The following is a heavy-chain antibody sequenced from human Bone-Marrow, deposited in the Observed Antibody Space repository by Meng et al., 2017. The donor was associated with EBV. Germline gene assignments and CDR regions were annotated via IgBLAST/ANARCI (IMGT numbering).Heavy chain of an antibody. V-gene: IGHV2-5*02. CDR3: AHRRSDSGWFGY. CDR2: IYWDDET. D-gene: IGHD6-19*01. CDR1: GFSLSTSGMG. J-gene: IGHJ4*02. Sequence: QITFKESGPSVINPPHTPTRPCPFSGFSLSTSGMGVAWIRQPPGKALEWLALIYWDDETRYSPALKNRLTVTKDSSKNQVVFRMANLDPADTATYYCAHRRSDSGWFGYWGQGTLVTVSS.